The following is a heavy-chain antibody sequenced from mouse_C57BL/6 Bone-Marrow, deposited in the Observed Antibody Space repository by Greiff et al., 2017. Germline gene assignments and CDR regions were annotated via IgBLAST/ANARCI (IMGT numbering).Heavy chain of an antibody. CDR3: ARVLYYYGRSDDY. V-gene: IGHV1-26*01. Sequence: EVQLQQSGPELVKPGASVKISCKASGYTFTDYYMNWVKQSPGKSLEWIGDINPNNGGTSYNQKFKGKATLTVDKSSSTAYLELRSLTSEDSAVYYCARVLYYYGRSDDYWGQGTTLTVSS. D-gene: IGHD1-1*01. CDR1: GYTFTDYY. J-gene: IGHJ2*01. CDR2: INPNNGGT.